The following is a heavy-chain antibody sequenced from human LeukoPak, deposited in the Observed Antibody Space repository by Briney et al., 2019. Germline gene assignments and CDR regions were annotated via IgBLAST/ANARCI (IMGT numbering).Heavy chain of an antibody. J-gene: IGHJ4*02. CDR1: GYTFTSYG. D-gene: IGHD2-2*01. CDR2: ISAYNGNT. CDR3: ARDSRVAQPFDY. V-gene: IGHV1-18*01. Sequence: GASVKVSCKASGYTFTSYGISWVRQAPGQGLEWMGWISAYNGNTNYAQKLQGRVTMTTDTSTSTAYMELSRLRSDDTAVYYCARDSRVAQPFDYWGQGTLVTVSS.